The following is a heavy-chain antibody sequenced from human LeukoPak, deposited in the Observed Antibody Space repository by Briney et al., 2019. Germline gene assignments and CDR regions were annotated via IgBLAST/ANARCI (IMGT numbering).Heavy chain of an antibody. CDR1: GFTFSSYS. CDR3: ARGYCSSTSCFQGD. CDR2: ISSSSSYI. Sequence: PGGSLRLSCAASGFTFSSYSMNWVRQAPGKGPEWVSSISSSSSYIYYADSVKGRFTISRDNAKNSLYLQMNSLRAEDTAVYYCARGYCSSTSCFQGDWGQGTLVTVSS. J-gene: IGHJ4*02. D-gene: IGHD2-2*01. V-gene: IGHV3-21*01.